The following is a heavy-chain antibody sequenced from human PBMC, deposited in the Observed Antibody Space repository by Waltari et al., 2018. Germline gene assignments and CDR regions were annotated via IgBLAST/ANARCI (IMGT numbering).Heavy chain of an antibody. CDR2: ISADGTTT. CDR3: ARAANTDC. J-gene: IGHJ4*02. CDR1: GFTFNTYW. V-gene: IGHV3-74*01. Sequence: VQLVESGGGLVQPGGSLRLSCAASGFTFNTYWMHWVRQDPGKGPVWVSSISADGTTTNYAESVKGRFTISRDNSKNTLYLQMNSLRVDDTAIYYCARAANTDCWGQGTLVTVSS.